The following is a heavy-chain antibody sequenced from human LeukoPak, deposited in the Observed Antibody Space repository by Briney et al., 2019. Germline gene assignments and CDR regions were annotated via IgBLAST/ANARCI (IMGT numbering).Heavy chain of an antibody. CDR3: AREMRYDDGDFEAYFDH. CDR2: ISSGSGYI. Sequence: GGSLRLSCAASGFTFSTYNMNWVRQAPGKGLEWVSSISSGSGYIYYADSVKGRFIISRDNAKNSLYLQMNSLRADDTAVYYCAREMRYDDGDFEAYFDHWGQGTLVTVSS. CDR1: GFTFSTYN. J-gene: IGHJ4*02. D-gene: IGHD4-17*01. V-gene: IGHV3-21*01.